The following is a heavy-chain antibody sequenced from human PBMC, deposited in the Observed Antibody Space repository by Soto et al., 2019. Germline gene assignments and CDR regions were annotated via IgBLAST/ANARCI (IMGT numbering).Heavy chain of an antibody. CDR3: ARRNYYYYYGMDV. CDR2: IYYSGSN. J-gene: IGHJ6*02. V-gene: IGHV4-39*01. Sequence: QLQLQESGPGLVKPSETLSLTCTVSGGSISSSSYYWGWIRQPPGKGLEWIGSIYYSGSNYYNPSLKSRVTISVDTSKNQFSLKLSSVTAADTAVYYCARRNYYYYYGMDVWGQGTTVTVSS. CDR1: GGSISSSSYY.